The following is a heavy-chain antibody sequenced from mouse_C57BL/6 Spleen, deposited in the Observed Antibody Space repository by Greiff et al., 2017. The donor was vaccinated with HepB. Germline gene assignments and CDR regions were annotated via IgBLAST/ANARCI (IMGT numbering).Heavy chain of an antibody. V-gene: IGHV14-2*01. Sequence: EVKLMESGAELVKPGASVKLSCTASGFNIKDYYMHWVKQRTEQGLEWIGRIDPEDGETKYAPKFQGKATITADTSSNTAYLQLSSLTSEDTAVYYCARQLRLRDYFDYWGQGTTLTVSS. CDR1: GFNIKDYY. D-gene: IGHD3-2*02. CDR2: IDPEDGET. CDR3: ARQLRLRDYFDY. J-gene: IGHJ2*01.